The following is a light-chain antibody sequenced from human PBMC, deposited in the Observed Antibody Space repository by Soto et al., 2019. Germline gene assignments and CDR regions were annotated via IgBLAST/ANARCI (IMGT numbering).Light chain of an antibody. CDR1: SSDVGGYNY. J-gene: IGLJ1*01. Sequence: SVLTQPASVSGSPGQSITISCTGTSSDVGGYNYVSWYQQHPGKAPKLMIYEVSNRPSGVSNRFSGSKSGNTASLTISGRQAEDEADYLCSSYTSSRSYVFGNGTKVT. CDR3: SSYTSSRSYV. V-gene: IGLV2-14*01. CDR2: EVS.